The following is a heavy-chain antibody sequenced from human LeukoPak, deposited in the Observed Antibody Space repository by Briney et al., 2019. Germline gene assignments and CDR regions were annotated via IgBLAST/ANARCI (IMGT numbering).Heavy chain of an antibody. CDR3: ARADSSGRGAFDI. CDR2: ISSSSSYI. J-gene: IGHJ3*02. V-gene: IGHV3-21*01. D-gene: IGHD6-25*01. CDR1: GFTFSSYS. Sequence: PGGSLRLSCAASGFTFSSYSMNWVRQAPGKGLEWVSSISSSSSYIYYADSVKGRFTISRDNAKNSLYLQMNSLRAEDTAVYYCARADSSGRGAFDIWGQGTMATVSS.